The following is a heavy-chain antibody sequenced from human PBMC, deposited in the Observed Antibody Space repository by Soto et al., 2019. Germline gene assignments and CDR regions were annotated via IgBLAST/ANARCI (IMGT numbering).Heavy chain of an antibody. J-gene: IGHJ4*02. D-gene: IGHD3-16*02. CDR2: IYYSGST. V-gene: IGHV4-30-4*01. CDR1: GGSISSGDYY. Sequence: QVQLQESGPGLVKPSQTLSLTCTVSGGSISSGDYYWSWIRQPPGKGLEWIGYIYYSGSTYYNPSLKRRVTISVDTSKNQFSLKLSSVTAADTAVYYCARAPRGPMITFGGVVDHFDYWGQGTLVTVSS. CDR3: ARAPRGPMITFGGVVDHFDY.